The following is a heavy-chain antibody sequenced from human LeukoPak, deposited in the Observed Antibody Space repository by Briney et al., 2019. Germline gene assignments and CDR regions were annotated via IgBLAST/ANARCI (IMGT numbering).Heavy chain of an antibody. D-gene: IGHD5-18*01. Sequence: SETLSLTCTVSAGSISGFFWSWIRQPPGKGLEWIGYISYSGSTNYTPSLKSRVTISADTSKNQVSLKLSSVTAADTAVYYCARTYRYGSFPVYHFYMDVWGKGTTVTVSS. CDR3: ARTYRYGSFPVYHFYMDV. J-gene: IGHJ6*03. V-gene: IGHV4-59*01. CDR2: ISYSGST. CDR1: AGSISGFF.